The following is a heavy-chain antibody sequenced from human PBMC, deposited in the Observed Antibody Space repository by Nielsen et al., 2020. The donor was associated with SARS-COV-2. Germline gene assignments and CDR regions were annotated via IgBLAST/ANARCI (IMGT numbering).Heavy chain of an antibody. CDR2: ISTAGDT. D-gene: IGHD5-18*01. Sequence: GESLKISCEASGFTFSSYDMHWVRQPTGKGLEWVSTISTAGDTFYPGSVKGRFTISRENAKNSLYLQMNSLRAEDTAVYYCARSIRGYSYGDDYWGQGTLVTVSS. CDR1: GFTFSSYD. V-gene: IGHV3-13*01. CDR3: ARSIRGYSYGDDY. J-gene: IGHJ4*02.